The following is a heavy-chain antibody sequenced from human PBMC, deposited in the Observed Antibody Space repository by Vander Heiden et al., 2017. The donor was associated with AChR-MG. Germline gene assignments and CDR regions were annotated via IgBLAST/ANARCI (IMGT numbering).Heavy chain of an antibody. V-gene: IGHV3-23*01. CDR1: GFTFSRYA. J-gene: IGHJ4*02. Sequence: EVQLLESAGGLVQPGGSLRLSCAAPGFTFSRYAMNWVRQAPGKGLEWVSVISGSGGNTYYADSVKGRFTISRDNSKNTLYLQMNSLRAEDTAVYYCAKRYYGSGSYYGFDYWGQGTLVTVSS. CDR3: AKRYYGSGSYYGFDY. D-gene: IGHD3-10*01. CDR2: ISGSGGNT.